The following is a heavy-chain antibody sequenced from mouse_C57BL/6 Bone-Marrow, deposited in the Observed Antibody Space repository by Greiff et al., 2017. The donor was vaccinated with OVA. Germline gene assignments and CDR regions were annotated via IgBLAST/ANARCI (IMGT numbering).Heavy chain of an antibody. J-gene: IGHJ3*01. CDR3: TTDGNYLAWFAY. V-gene: IGHV14-4*01. D-gene: IGHD2-1*01. Sequence: VQLKQSGAELVRPGASVKLSCTASGFNIKDDYMHWVKQRPEQGLEWIGWIDPENGDTEYASKFQGKATITAESSSNTAYLQLSSLTSEDTAVYYCTTDGNYLAWFAYWGQGTLVTVSA. CDR1: GFNIKDDY. CDR2: IDPENGDT.